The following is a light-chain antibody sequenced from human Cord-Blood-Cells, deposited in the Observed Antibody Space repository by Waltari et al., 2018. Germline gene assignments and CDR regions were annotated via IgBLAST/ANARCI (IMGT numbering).Light chain of an antibody. Sequence: QSALTQPASVSGSPGQSITISCTGTSSDVGGYNYVSWYQQHPGKAPKLMIYDVSKRPSGVSKRLSVSKSGNTASLTISGLQAEDEADYYCSSYTSSSTWVFGGGTKLTVL. CDR2: DVS. CDR3: SSYTSSSTWV. J-gene: IGLJ3*02. CDR1: SSDVGGYNY. V-gene: IGLV2-14*01.